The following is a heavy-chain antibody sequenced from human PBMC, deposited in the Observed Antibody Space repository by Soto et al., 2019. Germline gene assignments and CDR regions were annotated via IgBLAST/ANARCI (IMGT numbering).Heavy chain of an antibody. J-gene: IGHJ6*02. D-gene: IGHD3-3*01. CDR1: GGSFSVYY. CDR2: INHSGST. V-gene: IGHV4-34*01. Sequence: SETLSLTCAVYGGSFSVYYWSWIRQPPGKGLEWIGEINHSGSTNYNPSLKSRVTISVDTSKNQFSLKLSSVTAADTAVYYCAREVGVLRFLEYEYYGMEIWGQGTTVTVSS. CDR3: AREVGVLRFLEYEYYGMEI.